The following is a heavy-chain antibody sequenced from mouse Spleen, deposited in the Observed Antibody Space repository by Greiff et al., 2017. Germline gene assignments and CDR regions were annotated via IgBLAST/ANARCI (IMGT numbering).Heavy chain of an antibody. CDR3: ARHYYGSSPYYFDY. CDR1: GYTFTSYW. Sequence: QVQLQQPGAELVMPGASVKLSCEASGYTFTSYWMHWVKQRPGQGLEWIGEIDPSDSYTNYNQKFKGKATLTVDKSSSTAYMQLSSLTSEDSAVYYCARHYYGSSPYYFDYWGQGTTLTVSS. D-gene: IGHD1-1*01. V-gene: IGHV1-69*01. CDR2: IDPSDSYT. J-gene: IGHJ2*01.